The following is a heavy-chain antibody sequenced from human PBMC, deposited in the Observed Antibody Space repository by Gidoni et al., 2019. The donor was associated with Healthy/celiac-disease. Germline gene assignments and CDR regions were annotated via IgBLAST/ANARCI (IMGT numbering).Heavy chain of an antibody. V-gene: IGHV1-69*09. CDR1: GGTFSSYA. CDR2: IIPILGIA. Sequence: QVQLVQSGAEVKKPGSSVKVSCKASGGTFSSYAISWVRQAPGQGLEWMGRIIPILGIANYAQKFQGRVTITADKSTSTAYMELNSLRSEDTAVYYCARIGSPYCSGGSCYFSDYWGQGTLVTVSS. D-gene: IGHD2-15*01. CDR3: ARIGSPYCSGGSCYFSDY. J-gene: IGHJ4*02.